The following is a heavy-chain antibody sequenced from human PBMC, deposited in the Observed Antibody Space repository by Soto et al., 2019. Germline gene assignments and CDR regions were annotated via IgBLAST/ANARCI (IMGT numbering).Heavy chain of an antibody. V-gene: IGHV3-30*18. CDR2: ISYDGSNK. D-gene: IGHD6-13*01. J-gene: IGHJ4*02. Sequence: QVQLVESGGGVVQPGRFLRLSCAASGFTFSSYGMHWVRQAPGKGLEWVAVISYDGSNKYYADSVKGRFTISRDNSKNTLYLQMNSLRAEDTAVYYCAKDREGYSSSRVFDYWGQGTLVTVSS. CDR1: GFTFSSYG. CDR3: AKDREGYSSSRVFDY.